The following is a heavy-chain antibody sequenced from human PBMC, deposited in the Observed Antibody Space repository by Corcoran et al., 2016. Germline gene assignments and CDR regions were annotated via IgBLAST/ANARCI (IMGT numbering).Heavy chain of an antibody. Sequence: QVQLVESGGGVVQPGRSLRLSWAASGFTFSSYGMHWVRQAPGKGREWVAVIWYDGSNKYYADSVKGRFTISRDNSKNTLYLQMNSLRAEETAVYYCAKTSSGWRGGGEFDYWGQGTLVTVSS. V-gene: IGHV3-33*06. J-gene: IGHJ4*02. CDR3: AKTSSGWRGGGEFDY. CDR2: IWYDGSNK. CDR1: GFTFSSYG. D-gene: IGHD6-19*01.